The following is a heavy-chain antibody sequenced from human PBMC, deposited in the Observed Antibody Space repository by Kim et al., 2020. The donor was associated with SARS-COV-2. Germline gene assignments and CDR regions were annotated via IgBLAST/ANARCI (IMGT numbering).Heavy chain of an antibody. CDR1: GGSFSGYY. Sequence: SETLSLTCAVYGGSFSGYYWSWIRQPPGKGLEWIGEINHSGSTNYNPSLKSRVTISVDTSKNQFSLKLSSVTAADTAVYYCARGRKWVGPRGPAFDIWGQGTMVTVSS. D-gene: IGHD6-19*01. CDR2: INHSGST. CDR3: ARGRKWVGPRGPAFDI. V-gene: IGHV4-34*01. J-gene: IGHJ3*02.